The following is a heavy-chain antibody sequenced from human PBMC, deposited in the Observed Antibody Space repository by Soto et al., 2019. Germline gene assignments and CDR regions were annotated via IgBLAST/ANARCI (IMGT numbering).Heavy chain of an antibody. CDR3: ARGRGAVDIVVVVAATQFDY. V-gene: IGHV4-34*01. D-gene: IGHD2-15*01. J-gene: IGHJ4*02. CDR2: INHSGST. CDR1: GGSFSGYY. Sequence: SETLSLTCAVYGGSFSGYYWSWIRQPPGKGLEWIGEINHSGSTNYNPSLKSRVTISVDTSKNQFSLKLSSVTAADTAVYYCARGRGAVDIVVVVAATQFDYWGQGTLVTVSS.